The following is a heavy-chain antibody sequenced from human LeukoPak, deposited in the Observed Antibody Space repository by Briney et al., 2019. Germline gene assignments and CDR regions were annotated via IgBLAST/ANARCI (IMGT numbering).Heavy chain of an antibody. V-gene: IGHV3-23*01. Sequence: HSGGSLRLSCAASGFTFSNYAMGWVRQAPGKGLEWVSTISGSGGTTYSADSVKGRFAISRDNSKNSLFLQMDSLRAEDTAVYYCARGLRPTTMTPLDYWGQGTLVTVSS. J-gene: IGHJ4*02. CDR2: ISGSGGTT. CDR3: ARGLRPTTMTPLDY. D-gene: IGHD4-17*01. CDR1: GFTFSNYA.